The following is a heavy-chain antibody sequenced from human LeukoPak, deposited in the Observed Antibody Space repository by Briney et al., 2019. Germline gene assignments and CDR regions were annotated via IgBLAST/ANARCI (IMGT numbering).Heavy chain of an antibody. D-gene: IGHD5-18*01. Sequence: GGSLRLSCAASGFTFSDYYMNWIRQAPGKGLEWVSYISSSGSTIYYADSVRGRFTISRDNAKNSLYLQMNSLRAEDTAVYYCARDLRGDTDLDYWGQGTLVTVSS. J-gene: IGHJ4*02. V-gene: IGHV3-11*01. CDR3: ARDLRGDTDLDY. CDR2: ISSSGSTI. CDR1: GFTFSDYY.